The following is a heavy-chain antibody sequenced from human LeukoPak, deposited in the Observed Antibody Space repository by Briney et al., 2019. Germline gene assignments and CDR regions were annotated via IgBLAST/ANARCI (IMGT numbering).Heavy chain of an antibody. D-gene: IGHD3-22*01. CDR2: ISSSGSII. V-gene: IGHV3-11*01. CDR3: AREPYYDSSGYCLDY. Sequence: GGSLRLSCAASGFIFSNYYMSWIRQAPGKGLEWVSYISSSGSIIYYADSVKGRFTISRDNAKNSLYLQMNSLRVEDTAVYYCAREPYYDSSGYCLDYWGQGTLVTVSS. J-gene: IGHJ4*02. CDR1: GFIFSNYY.